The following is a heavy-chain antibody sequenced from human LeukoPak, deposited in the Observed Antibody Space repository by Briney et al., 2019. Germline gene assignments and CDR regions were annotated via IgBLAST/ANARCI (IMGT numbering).Heavy chain of an antibody. CDR3: ARGPPNWGYDF. CDR1: GDTFTKYD. CDR2: MSPNSGNT. Sequence: GASVKVSCKASGDTFTKYDINWVRQATGQGLEWLGWMSPNSGNTGYAQKFQGRVSMTRDTSVNTAYMELSSLRSEDTAVYYCARGPPNWGYDFWGQGTLVTVSP. D-gene: IGHD7-27*01. V-gene: IGHV1-8*01. J-gene: IGHJ4*02.